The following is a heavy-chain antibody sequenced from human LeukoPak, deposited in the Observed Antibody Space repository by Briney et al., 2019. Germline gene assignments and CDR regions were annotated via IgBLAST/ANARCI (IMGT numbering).Heavy chain of an antibody. V-gene: IGHV3-48*03. CDR1: GFTFSSYE. D-gene: IGHD2/OR15-2a*01. J-gene: IGHJ4*02. CDR3: ARDSGFSGAQRGEF. CDR2: ISSSGSTI. Sequence: GGSLRLSCAASGFTFSSYEMNWVRQAPGKGLEWVSHISSSGSTIYYADSVKGRFTISRDNAKNSLYLQMNSLRAEDTAVYYCARDSGFSGAQRGEFWGQGTLVTVSS.